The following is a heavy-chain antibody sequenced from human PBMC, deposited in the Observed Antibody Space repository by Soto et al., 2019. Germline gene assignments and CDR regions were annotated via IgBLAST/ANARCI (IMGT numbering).Heavy chain of an antibody. V-gene: IGHV4-59*11. Sequence: QVQLQESGPGLVKPSETLSLTCRVSGGSISNHYWSWIRQPPGKGLEWIGYIYYNGNTNYNPSLKIRVTMSVDTSRNQISLKLTTVTAADTAVYYCTRANWYSEYWGQGTLVTVSS. J-gene: IGHJ4*02. CDR1: GGSISNHY. D-gene: IGHD7-27*01. CDR3: TRANWYSEY. CDR2: IYYNGNT.